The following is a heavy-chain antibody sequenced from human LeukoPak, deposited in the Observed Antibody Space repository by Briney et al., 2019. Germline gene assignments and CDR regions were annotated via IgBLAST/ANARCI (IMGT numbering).Heavy chain of an antibody. Sequence: VASVKVSCKASGYTFTIYDFNWVRQATGQRPEWMGWMSPNSGDTGYAQKFQDRVTMTRNTSISTAYMELSSLRSDDTAVYYCVRGPPNWGYDYWGPGTLVTVSS. V-gene: IGHV1-8*01. D-gene: IGHD7-27*01. CDR2: MSPNSGDT. J-gene: IGHJ4*02. CDR1: GYTFTIYD. CDR3: VRGPPNWGYDY.